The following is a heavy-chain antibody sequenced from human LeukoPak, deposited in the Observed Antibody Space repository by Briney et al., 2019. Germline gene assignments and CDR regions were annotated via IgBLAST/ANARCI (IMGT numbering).Heavy chain of an antibody. D-gene: IGHD4-17*01. V-gene: IGHV3-48*03. J-gene: IGHJ4*02. CDR3: ARGLDYASWPLDY. Sequence: PGGLLRVSCAACGFTCSRYEMNWVRQAPGKGLEWVSYISSSGSTIYYADSVKGRFTISRDNAKNSLYLQMNSLRAEDTAVYYCARGLDYASWPLDYWGQGTLVTVSS. CDR1: GFTCSRYE. CDR2: ISSSGSTI.